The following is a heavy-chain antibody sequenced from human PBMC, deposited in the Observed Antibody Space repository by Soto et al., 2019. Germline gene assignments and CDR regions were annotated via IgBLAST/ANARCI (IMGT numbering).Heavy chain of an antibody. CDR1: GDSVSSGTYF. D-gene: IGHD3-3*01. Sequence: ETLSLTCTVSGDSVSSGTYFWSWVRQAPGKGLEWVSAISGSGGSTYYADSVKGRFTISRDNSKNTLYLQMNSLRAEDTAVYYCAKARAQYYDFWSGYPVDYWGEGTLVTVSS. CDR3: AKARAQYYDFWSGYPVDY. J-gene: IGHJ4*02. V-gene: IGHV3-23*01. CDR2: ISGSGGST.